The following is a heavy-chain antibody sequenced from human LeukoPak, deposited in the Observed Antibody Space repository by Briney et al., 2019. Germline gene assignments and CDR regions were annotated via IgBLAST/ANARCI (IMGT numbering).Heavy chain of an antibody. Sequence: ASVKVSCKASGYTFTGNYMHWVRQAPGQGLEWMGWINPNSGGTNYAQKFQGRVTMTRDTSISTAYMELRSLRADDTAVYYCAKDQYYDSKGWFDAWGQGTLVTVSS. V-gene: IGHV1-2*02. D-gene: IGHD3-22*01. J-gene: IGHJ5*02. CDR2: INPNSGGT. CDR3: AKDQYYDSKGWFDA. CDR1: GYTFTGNY.